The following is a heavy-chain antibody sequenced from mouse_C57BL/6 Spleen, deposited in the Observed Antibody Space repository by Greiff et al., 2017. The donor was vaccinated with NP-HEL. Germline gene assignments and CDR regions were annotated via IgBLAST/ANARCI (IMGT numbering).Heavy chain of an antibody. D-gene: IGHD2-1*01. Sequence: VQLQQPGAELVKPGASVKLSCKASGYTFTSYWMQWVKQRPGQGLEWIGEIDPSDSYTNYNQKFKGKATLTVDTSSSTAYMQLSSLTSEDSAVYYCARGDGNYRGAMDYWGQGTSVTVSS. V-gene: IGHV1-50*01. CDR3: ARGDGNYRGAMDY. J-gene: IGHJ4*01. CDR1: GYTFTSYW. CDR2: IDPSDSYT.